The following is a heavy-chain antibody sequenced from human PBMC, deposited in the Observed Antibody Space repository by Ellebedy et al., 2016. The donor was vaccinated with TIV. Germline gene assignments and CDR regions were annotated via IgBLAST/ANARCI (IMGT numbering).Heavy chain of an antibody. J-gene: IGHJ6*02. CDR3: ARDKEGTMDV. V-gene: IGHV3-72*01. CDR1: GCTLSDYY. Sequence: GGSLRLSCAASGCTLSDYYIDWVRQAPGKGLEWVGRIRNKANSYTSEYAASVKGRFTISRDDSKNSLYLQMNSLKTEDTAVYYCARDKEGTMDVWGQGTTVTVSS. CDR2: IRNKANSYTS. D-gene: IGHD3-10*01.